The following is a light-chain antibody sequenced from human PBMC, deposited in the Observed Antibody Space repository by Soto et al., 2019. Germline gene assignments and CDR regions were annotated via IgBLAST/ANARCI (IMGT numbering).Light chain of an antibody. CDR3: QAWDSSTVV. CDR2: QDS. CDR1: KLGDKY. V-gene: IGLV3-1*01. Sequence: ELTQPPSVSVSPGQTASITCSGDKLGDKYACWYQQKPGQSPVLVIYQDSKRPSGIPERFSGSNSGNTATLTISGTQAMDEADYYCQAWDSSTVVFGGGTKLTVL. J-gene: IGLJ2*01.